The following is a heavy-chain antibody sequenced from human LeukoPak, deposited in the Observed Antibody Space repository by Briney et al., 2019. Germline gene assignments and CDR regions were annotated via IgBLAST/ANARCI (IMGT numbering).Heavy chain of an antibody. CDR2: INPSGGST. J-gene: IGHJ4*02. Sequence: ASVKVSCKASGYTFTSYYMHWVRQAPGQGLEWRGIINPSGGSTSYAQKFQGRVTMTRDTSTSTVYMELSSLRSEDTAVYYCAREVGYCSGGSCRYYFDYWGQGTLVTVSS. CDR1: GYTFTSYY. CDR3: AREVGYCSGGSCRYYFDY. D-gene: IGHD2-15*01. V-gene: IGHV1-46*01.